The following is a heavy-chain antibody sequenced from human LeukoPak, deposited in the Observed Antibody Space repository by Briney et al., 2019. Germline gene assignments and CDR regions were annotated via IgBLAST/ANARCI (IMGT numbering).Heavy chain of an antibody. V-gene: IGHV1-69*06. D-gene: IGHD3-10*01. CDR2: IIPIFGTA. Sequence: SVKVSCKASGGTFSSYAISWVRQAPGQGLEWMGGIIPIFGTANYAQKFQGRVTITADKSTSTAYMELSSLRSEDTAVYYCARDGWFGELNWFDSWGQGTLVTVSS. CDR3: ARDGWFGELNWFDS. J-gene: IGHJ5*01. CDR1: GGTFSSYA.